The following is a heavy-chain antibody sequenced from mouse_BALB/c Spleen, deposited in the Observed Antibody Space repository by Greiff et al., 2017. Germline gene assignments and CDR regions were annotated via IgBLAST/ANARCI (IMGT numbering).Heavy chain of an antibody. J-gene: IGHJ4*01. D-gene: IGHD1-1*01. CDR1: GFTFSSYA. CDR2: ISSGGST. V-gene: IGHV5-6-5*01. CDR3: ARGSLFYYYGSTCYAMDY. Sequence: EVKLVESGGGLVKPGGSLKLSCAASGFTFSSYAMSWVRQTPEKRLEWVASISSGGSTYYPDRVKGRFTISRDNARNILYLQMSSLRSEDTAMYYCARGSLFYYYGSTCYAMDYWGQGTSVTVSS.